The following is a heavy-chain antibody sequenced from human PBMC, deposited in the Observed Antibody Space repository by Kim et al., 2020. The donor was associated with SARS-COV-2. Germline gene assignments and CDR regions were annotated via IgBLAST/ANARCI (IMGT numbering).Heavy chain of an antibody. CDR1: GGSFSGYY. Sequence: SETLSLTCAVYGGSFSGYYWSWIRQPPGKGLEWIGEINHSGSTNYNPSLKSRVTISVDTSKNQFSLKLSSVTAADTAVYYCARGAAAARHWGQGTLVTVSS. V-gene: IGHV4-34*01. J-gene: IGHJ4*02. CDR2: INHSGST. CDR3: ARGAAAARH. D-gene: IGHD6-13*01.